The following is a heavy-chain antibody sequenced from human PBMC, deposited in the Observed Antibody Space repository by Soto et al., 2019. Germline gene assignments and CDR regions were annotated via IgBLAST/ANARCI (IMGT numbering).Heavy chain of an antibody. V-gene: IGHV4-31*03. J-gene: IGHJ4*02. CDR2: IYYSGST. CDR3: ARVNKGQFDY. Sequence: SETLSLTCTVSGGSISSGGYYWSWIRQHPGKGLEWIGYIYYSGSTYYNPSLKSRVTISVDTSKNQFSLKLSSVTAADTAVYYCARVNKGQFDYWGQGTLVTVSS. CDR1: GGSISSGGYY.